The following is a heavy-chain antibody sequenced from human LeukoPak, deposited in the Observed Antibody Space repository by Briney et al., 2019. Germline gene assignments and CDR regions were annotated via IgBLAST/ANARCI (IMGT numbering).Heavy chain of an antibody. CDR1: GFTFSSYG. CDR3: AREKDIVVVVAAAFDI. D-gene: IGHD2-15*01. CDR2: ISSSSSYI. Sequence: GGSLRLSCAASGFTFSSYGMHWVRQAPGKGLEWVSSISSSSSYIYYADSVKGRFTISRDNAKNSLYLQMNSLRAEDTAVYYCAREKDIVVVVAAAFDIWGQGTMVTVSS. J-gene: IGHJ3*02. V-gene: IGHV3-21*01.